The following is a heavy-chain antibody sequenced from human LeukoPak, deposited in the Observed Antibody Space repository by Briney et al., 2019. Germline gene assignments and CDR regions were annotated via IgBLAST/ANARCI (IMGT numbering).Heavy chain of an antibody. CDR1: GGSISSYY. CDR3: ARGYSSSWYIEYYFDY. J-gene: IGHJ4*02. D-gene: IGHD6-13*01. V-gene: IGHV4-59*01. CDR2: IYYSGST. Sequence: SETLSLTCTVSGGSISSYYWSWIRQPPGKGLGWIGYIYYSGSTNYNPSLKSRVTISVDTSKNQFSLKLSSVTAADTAVYYCARGYSSSWYIEYYFDYWGQGTLVTVSS.